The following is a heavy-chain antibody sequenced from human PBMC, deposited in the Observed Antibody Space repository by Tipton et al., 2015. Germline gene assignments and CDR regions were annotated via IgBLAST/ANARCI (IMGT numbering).Heavy chain of an antibody. Sequence: QSGAEVKKPGSSVKVSCKVSGGTFSTYAISWVRQAPGQGLEWMGGMIPIFGTTNYAQKFQGRVSITADESTSTAYMELGSLRSEDTAVYYCARVGVGAYYGMDVWGQGTLVTVSS. V-gene: IGHV1-69*01. CDR2: MIPIFGTT. D-gene: IGHD1-26*01. CDR3: ARVGVGAYYGMDV. CDR1: GGTFSTYA. J-gene: IGHJ6*02.